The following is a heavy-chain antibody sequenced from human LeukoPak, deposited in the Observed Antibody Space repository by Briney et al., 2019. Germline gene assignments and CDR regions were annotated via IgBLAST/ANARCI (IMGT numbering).Heavy chain of an antibody. CDR2: IKTKSDGWTT. CDR3: STTHYNFGDLDH. CDR1: GFIFSSAW. Sequence: AGGSLRLSCAASGFIFSSAWMSWDRQAPGKGLEWVGHIKTKSDGWTTNYAAPVKGRFTISRDDSKNMVYLQMNSLKTEDTAVYYCSTTHYNFGDLDHWGQGALVTVSS. D-gene: IGHD3-3*01. J-gene: IGHJ4*02. V-gene: IGHV3-15*01.